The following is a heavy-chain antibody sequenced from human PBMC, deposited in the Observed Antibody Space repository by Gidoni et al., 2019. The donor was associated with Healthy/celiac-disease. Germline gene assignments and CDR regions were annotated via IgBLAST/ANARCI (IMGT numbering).Heavy chain of an antibody. CDR1: GGTFSSYT. Sequence: QVQLVQSGAEVKKPGSSVKVSCKASGGTFSSYTISWVRQAPGQGLEWMGRILPILGIANYAQKFQGRVTITADKSTSTAYMELSSLRSEDTAVYYCARGYYGSGSYYYFDYWGQGTLVTVSS. CDR2: ILPILGIA. D-gene: IGHD3-10*01. J-gene: IGHJ4*02. CDR3: ARGYYGSGSYYYFDY. V-gene: IGHV1-69*02.